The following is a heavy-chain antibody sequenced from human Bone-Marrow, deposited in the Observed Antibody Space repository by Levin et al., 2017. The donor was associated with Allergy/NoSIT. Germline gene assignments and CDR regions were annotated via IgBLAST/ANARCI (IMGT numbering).Heavy chain of an antibody. V-gene: IGHV3-23*01. D-gene: IGHD4-11*01. Sequence: QSGGSLRLSFAVSGFNFNAYGMTWVRQAPGKGLEWVSTIRGTDDNTYYTDSVRGRFTISRDTSEDTLYLQMNSLRAEDTAVYYCATFDYSSYGYYFDYWGQGTLVTVSS. CDR1: GFNFNAYG. CDR3: ATFDYSSYGYYFDY. J-gene: IGHJ4*02. CDR2: IRGTDDNT.